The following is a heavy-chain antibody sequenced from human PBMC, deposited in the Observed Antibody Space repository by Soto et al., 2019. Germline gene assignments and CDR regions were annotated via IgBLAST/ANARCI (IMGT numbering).Heavy chain of an antibody. CDR1: GYSFTSYW. CDR2: IDPSDSYT. Sequence: PGESLKISCNGSGYSFTSYWISWVRQMPGKGLEWMGRIDPSDSYTNYSPSFQGHVTISADKSISTAYLQWSSLKASDTAMYYCARLDYYDSSGYYNWFDPWGQGTLVTVSS. J-gene: IGHJ5*02. D-gene: IGHD3-22*01. V-gene: IGHV5-10-1*01. CDR3: ARLDYYDSSGYYNWFDP.